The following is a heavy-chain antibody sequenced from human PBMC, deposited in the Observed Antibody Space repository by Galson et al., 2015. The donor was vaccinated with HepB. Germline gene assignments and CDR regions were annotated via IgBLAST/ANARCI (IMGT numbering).Heavy chain of an antibody. CDR3: ARAPRRLQLWRSAFDF. CDR1: GGSISSSSW. V-gene: IGHV4-4*02. Sequence: TLSLTCAVSGGSISSSSWWTWVRQTPGKGLEWIGEIYHSESTNYNPSLKSRVTISVDRSKNHFSLKVTSVTAADTAVYYCARAPRRLQLWRSAFDFWGQGILVTVSS. J-gene: IGHJ4*02. CDR2: IYHSEST. D-gene: IGHD5-18*01.